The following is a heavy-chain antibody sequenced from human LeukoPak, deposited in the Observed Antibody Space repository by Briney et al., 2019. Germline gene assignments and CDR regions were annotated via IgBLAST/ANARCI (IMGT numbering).Heavy chain of an antibody. CDR2: ISGSGGST. J-gene: IGHJ6*02. CDR3: ARVHCTTNMCYFLNQHYYTMDV. V-gene: IGHV3-23*01. D-gene: IGHD2-8*01. Sequence: GGSLRLSCAASGFTFNGYAMNWVRQAPGKGLEWVSAISGSGGSTYYADSVKGRFTISRDNSKNTLYLQMNSLRAEDTAVYYCARVHCTTNMCYFLNQHYYTMDVWGQGTTVTVSS. CDR1: GFTFNGYA.